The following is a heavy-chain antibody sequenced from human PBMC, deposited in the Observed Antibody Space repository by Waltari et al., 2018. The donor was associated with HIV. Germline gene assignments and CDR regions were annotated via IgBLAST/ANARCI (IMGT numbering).Heavy chain of an antibody. CDR2: IKQDGSEK. CDR1: GFPFRSYW. J-gene: IGHJ4*02. CDR3: ARPIGRGQDY. V-gene: IGHV3-7*01. Sequence: EVQLVESGGGLVQPGGSLRLSCAASGFPFRSYWMSWVRQAPGKGLEWVANIKQDGSEKYYVDSVKGRFTISRDNAKNSVYLQMNSLRAEDTAVYYCARPIGRGQDYWGQGTLVTVSS.